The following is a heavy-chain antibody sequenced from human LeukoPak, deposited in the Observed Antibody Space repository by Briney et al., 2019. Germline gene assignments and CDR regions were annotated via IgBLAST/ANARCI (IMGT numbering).Heavy chain of an antibody. V-gene: IGHV4-4*07. CDR2: IYGSGTT. CDR3: ARDGSSWPFFES. J-gene: IGHJ4*02. Sequence: SETLSLTCTVSGGSMSTFYWSWIRQPAGKGLEWIGRIYGSGTTNYNPALKSRVTMSVDTSKKQFSLKLTSVTAADTAVYYCARDGSSWPFFESWGQGALVTVSS. CDR1: GGSMSTFY. D-gene: IGHD6-13*01.